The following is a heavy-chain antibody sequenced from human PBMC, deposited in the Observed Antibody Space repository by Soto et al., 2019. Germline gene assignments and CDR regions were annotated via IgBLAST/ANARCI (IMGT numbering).Heavy chain of an antibody. CDR1: GFTFSSYS. V-gene: IGHV3-48*02. Sequence: GGSLRLCCAASGFTFSSYSMNWVRQAPGKGLEWVSYISSSSSTIYYADSVKGRFTISRDNAKNSLYLQMDSLRDEDTAVYYCARPEYSSSSYGMDVWGQGTTVTVSS. D-gene: IGHD6-6*01. CDR3: ARPEYSSSSYGMDV. J-gene: IGHJ6*02. CDR2: ISSSSSTI.